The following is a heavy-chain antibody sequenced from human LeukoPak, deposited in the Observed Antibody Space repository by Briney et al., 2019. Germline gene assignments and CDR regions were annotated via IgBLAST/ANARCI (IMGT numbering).Heavy chain of an antibody. V-gene: IGHV3-23*01. Sequence: GGSLRLSCAASGFTFSSYTMSWVRQAPGKGLEWVSTITTSDGNTYYADSVKGRFTVSRDNSKNTLYLQMNSLRAEDTAVYSCARAVAAADSYWGRGTLVTVSS. J-gene: IGHJ4*02. CDR3: ARAVAAADSY. CDR1: GFTFSSYT. CDR2: ITTSDGNT. D-gene: IGHD6-13*01.